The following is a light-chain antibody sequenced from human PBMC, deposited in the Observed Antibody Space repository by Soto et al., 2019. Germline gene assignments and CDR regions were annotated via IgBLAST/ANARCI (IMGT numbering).Light chain of an antibody. J-gene: IGKJ2*01. CDR3: QQYGISPLT. CDR2: AAG. V-gene: IGKV3-20*01. CDR1: QNVDSSY. Sequence: EIVLTQSPGTLSLSPGERATLSCRASQNVDSSYLAWYQQKPGQAPRLLIYAAGSRAAATPDRFSGRGSGPDFALTISSLEPEDFALYYCQQYGISPLTFGQGTELEIK.